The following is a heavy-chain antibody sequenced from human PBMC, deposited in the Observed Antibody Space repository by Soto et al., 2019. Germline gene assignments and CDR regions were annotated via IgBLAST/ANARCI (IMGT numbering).Heavy chain of an antibody. D-gene: IGHD4-17*01. CDR2: IDSDGSGT. J-gene: IGHJ4*02. CDR1: GFTFSSNW. V-gene: IGHV3-74*01. Sequence: EVLLVESGGGLVQPGGSLRLSCAASGFTFSSNWMHWVRQAPGKGLEWVSRIDSDGSGTSYADSVKGRFTNSRDNAKNTVYLQMNSLRAEDTAVYYCATVFDYWGQGILVTVSS. CDR3: ATVFDY.